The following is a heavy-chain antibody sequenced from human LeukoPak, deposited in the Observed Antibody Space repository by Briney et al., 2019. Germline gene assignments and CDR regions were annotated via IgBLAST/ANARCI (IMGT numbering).Heavy chain of an antibody. J-gene: IGHJ4*02. CDR1: GFSFSSYW. CDR3: ARDRRDGYNLLDY. D-gene: IGHD5-24*01. V-gene: IGHV3-7*01. CDR2: IKGDGSEK. Sequence: PGGSPRLSCAASGFSFSSYWMTWVRQAPGKGLEWVANIKGDGSEKYYVDSVKGRFNIARDNAKNSVYLQMNSLRAEDTAVYYCARDRRDGYNLLDYWGQGTLVTVSS.